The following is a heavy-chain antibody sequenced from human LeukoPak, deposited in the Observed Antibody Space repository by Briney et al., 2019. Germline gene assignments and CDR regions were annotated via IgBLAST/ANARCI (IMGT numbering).Heavy chain of an antibody. CDR2: IYYSGRT. CDR3: ASSYSYGYFGY. D-gene: IGHD5-18*01. Sequence: PSETLSLTCTVSGGSISSPYWSWIRQPPGRGLEWIGYIYYSGRTNYNPSLKSRVTISVDTSKNQFSLKLSSVTAADTAVYYCASSYSYGYFGYWGQGTLVTVSS. V-gene: IGHV4-59*11. J-gene: IGHJ4*02. CDR1: GGSISSPY.